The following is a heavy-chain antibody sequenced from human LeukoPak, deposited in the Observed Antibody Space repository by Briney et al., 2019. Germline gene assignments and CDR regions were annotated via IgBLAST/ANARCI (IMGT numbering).Heavy chain of an antibody. J-gene: IGHJ3*02. D-gene: IGHD3-22*01. CDR2: IDTSGNT. Sequence: PSETLSLTCTVSGGSISSYYWSWIRQPAGKGLEWIGRIDTSGNTNYKPSLKSRVTMSVDTSKNQFSLKLSSVTAADTAVYYCARSITMIVVDAFDIWGQGTMVTVSS. CDR3: ARSITMIVVDAFDI. V-gene: IGHV4-4*07. CDR1: GGSISSYY.